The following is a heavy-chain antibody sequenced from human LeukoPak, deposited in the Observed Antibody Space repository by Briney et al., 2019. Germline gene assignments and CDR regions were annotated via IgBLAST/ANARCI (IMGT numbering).Heavy chain of an antibody. CDR3: AKQLGYCSDGSCYLPY. CDR2: ISNNGGYT. CDR1: GFTFSSSA. D-gene: IGHD2-15*01. Sequence: GGSLRLSCAASGFTFSSSAMSWVRQAPGKGLEWVSAISNNGGYTYYADSVQGRFTTSRDNSKSTLCLQMNSLRAEDTAVYYCAKQLGYCSDGSCYLPYWGQGTLVTVSS. J-gene: IGHJ4*02. V-gene: IGHV3-23*01.